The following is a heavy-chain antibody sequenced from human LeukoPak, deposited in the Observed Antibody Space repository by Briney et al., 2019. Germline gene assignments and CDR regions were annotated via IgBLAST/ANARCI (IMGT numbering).Heavy chain of an antibody. D-gene: IGHD3-22*01. Sequence: GGSLRLSCATSGFTFSNAWMNWVRQAPGKGLEWVGRIRSNSDGGTIDYAAPVKGRFTLSRDDSKTTLYLQMNSLQTEDTAVYYCATDFYDSTWDQGTLVTVSP. J-gene: IGHJ5*02. CDR3: ATDFYDST. V-gene: IGHV3-15*07. CDR1: GFTFSNAW. CDR2: IRSNSDGGTI.